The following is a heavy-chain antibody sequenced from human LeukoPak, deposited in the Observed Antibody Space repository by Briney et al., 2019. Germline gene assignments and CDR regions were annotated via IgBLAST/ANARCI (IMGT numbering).Heavy chain of an antibody. J-gene: IGHJ5*02. CDR1: GGSIRSYY. CDR3: ARSYFDSSAYYYPFDD. Sequence: PSETLSLTCSVSGGSIRSYYWRWIRQPPGKGLEWIGYIYYSGSTNYNPSLKSRVTISGDTSKNQFSLKLSSVTAADTAVYYCARSYFDSSAYYYPFDDWGQGTLVTVSS. CDR2: IYYSGST. D-gene: IGHD3-22*01. V-gene: IGHV4-59*08.